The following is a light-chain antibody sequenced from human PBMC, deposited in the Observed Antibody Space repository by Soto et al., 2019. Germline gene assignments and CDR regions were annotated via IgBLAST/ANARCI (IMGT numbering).Light chain of an antibody. CDR1: QGVRTS. CDR3: QQYDTYPFT. V-gene: IGKV1-16*02. Sequence: DIQMTQSPSSLSASVGDTVTITCRASQGVRTSVAWFQQKAGKAPKSLIFAASSLHSGVPRKFGGSGSGTDCLFTMTRLQPEDFATYYCQQYDTYPFTFGQGTRVDIK. CDR2: AAS. J-gene: IGKJ5*01.